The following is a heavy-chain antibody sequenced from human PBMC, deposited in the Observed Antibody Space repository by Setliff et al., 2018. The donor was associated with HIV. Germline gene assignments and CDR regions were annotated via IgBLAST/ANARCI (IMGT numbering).Heavy chain of an antibody. V-gene: IGHV4-59*10. D-gene: IGHD2-2*01. CDR3: ARSLIVPAALGDYFDY. Sequence: SETLSLTCAVYGGSFSGYYWSWIRQPAGKGLEWIGRIYTSGSTNYNPSLKSRVTMSVDTSKNQFSLKLSSVTAADTAVYYCARSLIVPAALGDYFDYWGQGTLVTVSS. J-gene: IGHJ4*02. CDR1: GGSFSGYY. CDR2: IYTSGST.